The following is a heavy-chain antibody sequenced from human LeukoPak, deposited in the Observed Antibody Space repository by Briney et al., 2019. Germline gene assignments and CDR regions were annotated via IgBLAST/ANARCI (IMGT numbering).Heavy chain of an antibody. CDR1: GFTFSSYW. V-gene: IGHV3-7*01. CDR3: ARSGLSATGEFDY. J-gene: IGHJ4*02. Sequence: GGSLRLSCAASGFTFSSYWMTWGRQAPGKGLEWVANIKQDGSEKYYVDSVKGRFTISRDNAKNSLYLQMNSLRAEDTAVYYCARSGLSATGEFDYWGQGTLVTVSS. CDR2: IKQDGSEK. D-gene: IGHD2-15*01.